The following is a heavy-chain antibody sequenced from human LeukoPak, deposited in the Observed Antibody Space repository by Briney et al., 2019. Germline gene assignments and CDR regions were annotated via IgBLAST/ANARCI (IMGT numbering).Heavy chain of an antibody. D-gene: IGHD2-15*01. CDR2: ISSSSYI. V-gene: IGHV3-21*01. J-gene: IGHJ3*02. Sequence: GGSLRLSCAASGFTFSSYSMNWVRQAPGKGLEWVSSISSSSYIYYADSVKGRFTISRDNAKNSLYLQMNSLRAEDTAVYYCARVAVVAATLKGYAFDIWGQGTMVTVSS. CDR3: ARVAVVAATLKGYAFDI. CDR1: GFTFSSYS.